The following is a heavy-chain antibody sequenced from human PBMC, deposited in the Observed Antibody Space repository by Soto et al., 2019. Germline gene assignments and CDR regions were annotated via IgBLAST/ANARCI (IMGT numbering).Heavy chain of an antibody. J-gene: IGHJ4*02. CDR3: ARGPIGYSGYDLRVELDY. D-gene: IGHD5-12*01. CDR1: GFTFSSYD. CDR2: IGTAGDT. Sequence: PGGSLRLSCAASGFTFSSYDMHWVRQATGKGLEWVSAIGTAGDTYYPGSVKGRFTISRENAKNSLYLQMNSLRAEDTAVYYCARGPIGYSGYDLRVELDYWGQGTLVTVSS. V-gene: IGHV3-13*01.